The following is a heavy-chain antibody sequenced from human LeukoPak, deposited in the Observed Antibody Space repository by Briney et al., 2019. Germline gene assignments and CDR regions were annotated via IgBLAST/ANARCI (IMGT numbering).Heavy chain of an antibody. D-gene: IGHD1-26*01. CDR1: GYTLTAYY. J-gene: IGHJ4*02. CDR2: MNPNSGNT. CDR3: ARGRNKGIVGAKTYYFDY. V-gene: IGHV1-8*03. Sequence: GASVKVSCKASGYTLTAYYLHWVRQATGQGLEWMGWMNPNSGNTGYAQKFQGRVTITRNTSISTAYMELSSLRSEDTAVYYCARGRNKGIVGAKTYYFDYWGQGTLVTVSS.